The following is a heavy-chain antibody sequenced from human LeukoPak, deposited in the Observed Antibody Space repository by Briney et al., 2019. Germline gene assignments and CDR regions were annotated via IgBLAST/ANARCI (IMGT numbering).Heavy chain of an antibody. J-gene: IGHJ5*02. Sequence: SETLSLTCTVSGGSISSYYWSWIRQPAGKGLEWIGRIYTSGSTNYNPSLKSRVTMSVDTSKNQFSLKLSSVTAADTAVYYCARDQRLTMVRGVIIQWFDPWGQGTLVTVSS. V-gene: IGHV4-4*07. CDR2: IYTSGST. CDR1: GGSISSYY. CDR3: ARDQRLTMVRGVIIQWFDP. D-gene: IGHD3-10*01.